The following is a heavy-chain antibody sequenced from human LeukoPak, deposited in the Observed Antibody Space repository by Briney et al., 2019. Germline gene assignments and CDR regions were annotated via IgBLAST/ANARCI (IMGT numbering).Heavy chain of an antibody. CDR3: ARIAAAAVGGVDY. Sequence: PGGSLRLSCVASGFTLSSYWMYWVRQAPGEGLVWVSVISSDGSKINYADSVKGRFTISRDSAKNTLYLQMNSLRAEDTAVYYCARIAAAAVGGVDYRGQGTLVTVSS. J-gene: IGHJ4*02. D-gene: IGHD6-13*01. CDR2: ISSDGSKI. CDR1: GFTLSSYW. V-gene: IGHV3-74*01.